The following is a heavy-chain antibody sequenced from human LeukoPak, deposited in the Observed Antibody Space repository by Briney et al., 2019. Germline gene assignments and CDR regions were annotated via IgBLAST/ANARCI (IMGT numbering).Heavy chain of an antibody. CDR3: ARGLSAIVY. Sequence: PSETLSLTCAVYGGSFSGYYWSWICQPPGKGLEWIGEINHSGSTNYNPSLKSRVTISVDTSKNQFSLKLSSVTAADTAVYYCARGLSAIVYWDQGTLVTVSS. CDR1: GGSFSGYY. J-gene: IGHJ4*02. V-gene: IGHV4-34*01. D-gene: IGHD2-15*01. CDR2: INHSGST.